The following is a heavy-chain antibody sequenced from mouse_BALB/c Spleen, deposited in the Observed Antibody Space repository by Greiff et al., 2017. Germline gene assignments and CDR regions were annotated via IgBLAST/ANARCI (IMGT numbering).Heavy chain of an antibody. J-gene: IGHJ2*01. V-gene: IGHV1S56*01. CDR1: GYTFTSYY. D-gene: IGHD2-1*01. CDR2: IYPGNVNT. CDR3: AREGGNYAFDY. Sequence: QVQLQQSGPELVKPGASVRISCKASGYTFTSYYIHWVKQRPGQGLEWIGWIYPGNVNTKYNEKFKGKATLPADKSSSTAYMQLSSLTSEDSAVYFCAREGGNYAFDYWGQGTTLTVSS.